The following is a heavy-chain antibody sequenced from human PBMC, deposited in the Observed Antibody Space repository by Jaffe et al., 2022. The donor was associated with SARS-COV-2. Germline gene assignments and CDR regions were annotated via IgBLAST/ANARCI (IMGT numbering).Heavy chain of an antibody. Sequence: EVQLAESGGGLVQPGGSLRLSCAASTFTFSTSWMNWVRQAPGKGLEWVASIKQDGSEKYYVDSVKGRFSISRDNARKSLYLQMNSLRAEDTAVYYCARDLLAVGGYWGQGTLVTVSS. CDR2: IKQDGSEK. CDR1: TFTFSTSW. V-gene: IGHV3-7*01. D-gene: IGHD1-26*01. J-gene: IGHJ4*02. CDR3: ARDLLAVGGY.